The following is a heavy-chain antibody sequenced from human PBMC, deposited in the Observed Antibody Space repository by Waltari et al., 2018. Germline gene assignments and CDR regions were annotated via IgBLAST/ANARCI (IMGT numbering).Heavy chain of an antibody. J-gene: IGHJ4*02. CDR1: GYCFSNSW. V-gene: IGHV5-51*03. Sequence: EVHLFQPGAEVKRRGDSRRIPGQVSGYCFSNSWIGWVRQKPGKGLEWMGLIYPGDSDAKYSPSFQGQVTISADKSVSTAYLQWSSLRASDSAMYYCAVPRRDAYNFPYDSWGQGTLVTVSS. CDR2: IYPGDSDA. D-gene: IGHD1-1*01. CDR3: AVPRRDAYNFPYDS.